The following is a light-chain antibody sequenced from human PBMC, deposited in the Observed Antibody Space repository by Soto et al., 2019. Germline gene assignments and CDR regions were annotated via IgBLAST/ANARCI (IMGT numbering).Light chain of an antibody. V-gene: IGKV3-20*01. CDR2: GSS. CDR3: HQYGTSPQT. CDR1: QSVRSRY. Sequence: EIVLTQSPGTLSLSPGERATLSCRASQSVRSRYLAWYQQKPGQAPRLLIYGSSSRPPGIPDRVSGSGSGTEFTLTISRLEPEDFAVYYCHQYGTSPQTFGQGTKVDIK. J-gene: IGKJ1*01.